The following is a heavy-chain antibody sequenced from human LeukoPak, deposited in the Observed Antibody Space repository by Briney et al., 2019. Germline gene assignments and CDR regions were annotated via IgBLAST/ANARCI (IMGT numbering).Heavy chain of an antibody. CDR1: GGSISSYY. Sequence: KASETLSLTCTVSGGSISSYYWSWIRQPPGKGLEWIGYIYYSGSTNYNPSPKSRVTISVDTSKNQFSLKLSSVTAADTAVYYCARGGDYYGSGSYSYYYYYMDVWGKGTTVTVSS. D-gene: IGHD3-10*01. J-gene: IGHJ6*03. CDR2: IYYSGST. V-gene: IGHV4-59*01. CDR3: ARGGDYYGSGSYSYYYYYMDV.